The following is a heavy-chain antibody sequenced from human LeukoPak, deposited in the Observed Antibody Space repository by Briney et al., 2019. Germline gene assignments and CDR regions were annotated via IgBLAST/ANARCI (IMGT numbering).Heavy chain of an antibody. V-gene: IGHV4-4*07. CDR2: IYGSGIT. CDR1: GGSIISNY. J-gene: IGHJ6*03. D-gene: IGHD3-22*01. CDR3: ARLKFYDSTGYSPGYYMDV. Sequence: SETLSLTCTVSGGSIISNYWSWIRQSAGTGLEWIGRIYGSGITDYNPSLKSRVTMSLDTSRKQFSLRLTSVTAADTAVDYCARLKFYDSTGYSPGYYMDVWGKGTTVSVFS.